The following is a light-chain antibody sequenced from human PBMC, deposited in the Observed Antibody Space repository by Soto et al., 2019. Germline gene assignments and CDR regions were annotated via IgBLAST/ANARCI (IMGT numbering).Light chain of an antibody. CDR2: GAS. V-gene: IGKV3-20*01. CDR3: QQYNTSPWT. CDR1: QTVSSAY. Sequence: DTVLTQSPVTLSLSPGERATLSCRASQTVSSAYLAWFQQKPGQAPRLLIYGASSRATGIPDRFSGAGSGTEFTLTISRVAPEDYAVYYCQQYNTSPWTCGQGTKGDIK. J-gene: IGKJ1*01.